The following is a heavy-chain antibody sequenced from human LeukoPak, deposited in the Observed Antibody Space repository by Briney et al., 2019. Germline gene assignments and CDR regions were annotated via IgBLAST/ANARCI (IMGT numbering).Heavy chain of an antibody. CDR2: IYYSGST. V-gene: IGHV4-59*01. J-gene: IGHJ4*02. CDR3: ARASYYYDSWLDY. CDR1: GGSISSYY. Sequence: TETLSLTCTVSGGSISSYYWTWIRQPPGKGLEWIGYIYYSGSTNYNPSLKGRVTISGDTSKNQFSLNLTSVTAADTAVYYCARASYYYDSWLDYWGQGTLVTVSS. D-gene: IGHD3-22*01.